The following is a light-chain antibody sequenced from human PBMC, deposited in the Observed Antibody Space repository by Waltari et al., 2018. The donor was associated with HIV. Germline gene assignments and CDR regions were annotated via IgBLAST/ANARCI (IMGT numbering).Light chain of an antibody. Sequence: DIQLTQSPSFMSASVGDRVTITCRASQGIGSNLAWYRQKPGQAPRLLIFAASTLESGVPSRFSGSGSGTDFALTIKSLQPGDFATYYCQHLNTYPLFTFGPGTTVDIK. CDR2: AAS. CDR1: QGIGSN. V-gene: IGKV1-9*01. CDR3: QHLNTYPLFT. J-gene: IGKJ3*01.